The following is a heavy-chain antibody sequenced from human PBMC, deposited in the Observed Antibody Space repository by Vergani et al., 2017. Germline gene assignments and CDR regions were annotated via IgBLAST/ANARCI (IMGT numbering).Heavy chain of an antibody. V-gene: IGHV3-66*02. Sequence: ELQLVESGEGWVQPGGSLRPSCPAPGSPASGNSMTWVRQAPGKGLEWVTHIYSGDETYSADSVQGRVTISRDTSKNTLHLQINNLRVEDTAVYYCARGNYYGSGTYVDPWGQGTLVTVSS. J-gene: IGHJ5*02. D-gene: IGHD3-10*01. CDR1: GSPASGNS. CDR2: IYSGDET. CDR3: ARGNYYGSGTYVDP.